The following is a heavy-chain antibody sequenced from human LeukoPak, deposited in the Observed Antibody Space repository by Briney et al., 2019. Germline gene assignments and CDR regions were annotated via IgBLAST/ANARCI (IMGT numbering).Heavy chain of an antibody. CDR2: ISSSSSYI. CDR3: ARGNYYDSSGCFPFNY. V-gene: IGHV3-21*01. CDR1: GFTFSSYS. Sequence: GGSLRLSCAASGFTFSSYSMNWVRQAPGKGLEWVSSISSSSSYIYYADSVKGRFTISRDNAKNSLYLQMNSLRAEDTAVYYCARGNYYDSSGCFPFNYWGQGTLVTVSS. J-gene: IGHJ4*02. D-gene: IGHD3-22*01.